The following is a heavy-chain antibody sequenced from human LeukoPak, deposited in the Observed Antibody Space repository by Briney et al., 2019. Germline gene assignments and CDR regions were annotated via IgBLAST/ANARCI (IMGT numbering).Heavy chain of an antibody. Sequence: ASVKVSCKVSGHTLTELSMHWVRQAPGKGLGWMGGFDPEDGETIYAENLQGRVTMTEDTSTDTAYMELNSLRYEDTAVYYCATAVLWNDENHFDYWGQGTLVTVSS. CDR2: FDPEDGET. J-gene: IGHJ4*02. CDR1: GHTLTELS. V-gene: IGHV1-24*01. CDR3: ATAVLWNDENHFDY. D-gene: IGHD1-1*01.